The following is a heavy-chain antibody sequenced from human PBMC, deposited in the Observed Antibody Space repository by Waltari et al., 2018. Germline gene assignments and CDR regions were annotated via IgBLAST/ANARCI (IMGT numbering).Heavy chain of an antibody. CDR3: ARVLLTGYSSSWPHAFDI. D-gene: IGHD6-13*01. CDR1: GGSISSYY. Sequence: QVQLQESGPGLVKPSETLSLTCTVSGGSISSYYWSWIRQPPGKGLGCIGDIYHSGSTNYNPSLKVRVTISVDTSKNQFSLKLSSVTAADTAVYYCARVLLTGYSSSWPHAFDIWGQGTMVTVSS. V-gene: IGHV4-59*01. CDR2: IYHSGST. J-gene: IGHJ3*02.